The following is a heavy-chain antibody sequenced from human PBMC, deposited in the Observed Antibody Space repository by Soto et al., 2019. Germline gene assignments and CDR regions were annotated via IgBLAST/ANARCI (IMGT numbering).Heavy chain of an antibody. CDR1: GGSISSGGYY. CDR2: IYYSGST. Sequence: LSLTCTVSGGSISSGGYYWSWIRQHPGKGLEWIGYIYYSGSTYYNPSLKSRVTISVDTSKNQFSLKLSSVTAADTAVYYCARVMGRPMITFGGVIVYNWFDPWGQGTLVTVSS. D-gene: IGHD3-16*02. V-gene: IGHV4-31*03. CDR3: ARVMGRPMITFGGVIVYNWFDP. J-gene: IGHJ5*02.